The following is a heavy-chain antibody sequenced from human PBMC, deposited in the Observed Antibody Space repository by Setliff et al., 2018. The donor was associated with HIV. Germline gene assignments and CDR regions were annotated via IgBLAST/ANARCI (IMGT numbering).Heavy chain of an antibody. V-gene: IGHV1-18*01. D-gene: IGHD3-22*01. CDR3: ARNTYYYDSSGSGGYYFDY. J-gene: IGHJ4*02. CDR1: GYTFTSYG. CDR2: ISAYNGNT. Sequence: GASVKVSCKASGYTFTSYGISWVRQAPGQGLEWMGWISAYNGNTNYAQKLQGRVTTTTDTSTSTAYMELRSLRSDDTAVYYCARNTYYYDSSGSGGYYFDYWGQGTLVTVSS.